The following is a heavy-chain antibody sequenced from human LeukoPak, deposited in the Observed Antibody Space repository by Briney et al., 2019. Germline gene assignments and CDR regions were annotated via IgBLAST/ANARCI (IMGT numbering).Heavy chain of an antibody. CDR1: GGSISSGGYY. J-gene: IGHJ4*02. CDR2: IYHSGST. CDR3: ARQGIAVAGFDY. V-gene: IGHV4-30-2*01. D-gene: IGHD6-19*01. Sequence: PSQTLSLTCTVSGGSISSGGYYWSWIRQPPGKGLEWIGYIYHSGSTYYNPSLKSRVTISVDTSKNQFSLKLSSVTAADTAVYYCARQGIAVAGFDYWGQGTLVTVSS.